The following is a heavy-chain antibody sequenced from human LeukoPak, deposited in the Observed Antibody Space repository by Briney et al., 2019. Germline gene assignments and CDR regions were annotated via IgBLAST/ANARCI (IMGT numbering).Heavy chain of an antibody. V-gene: IGHV1-24*01. CDR1: GYTLTELS. J-gene: IGHJ6*02. CDR3: ATDLRGYSSSWSYYGMDV. Sequence: ASVKVSCKVSGYTLTELSMHWVRQAPGKGLEWMGGFDPEDGETIYAQKFQGRVTMTEDTSTDTAYMELSSLRSEDTAVYYCATDLRGYSSSWSYYGMDVWGQGTLVSVSS. D-gene: IGHD6-13*01. CDR2: FDPEDGET.